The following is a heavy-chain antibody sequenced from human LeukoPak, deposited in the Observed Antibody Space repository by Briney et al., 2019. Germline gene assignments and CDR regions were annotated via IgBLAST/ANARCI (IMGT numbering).Heavy chain of an antibody. CDR1: GFTFSSYA. V-gene: IGHV3-23*01. Sequence: GGSMRLSCAASGFTFSSYAMSWVRQAPGKGLEWVSAISGSGGSTYYADSVKGRFTISRDNSKNTLYLQMNSLRAEDTAVYYCAKDLNDGGNSGVYWGQGSLVTVSS. J-gene: IGHJ4*02. D-gene: IGHD4-23*01. CDR2: ISGSGGST. CDR3: AKDLNDGGNSGVY.